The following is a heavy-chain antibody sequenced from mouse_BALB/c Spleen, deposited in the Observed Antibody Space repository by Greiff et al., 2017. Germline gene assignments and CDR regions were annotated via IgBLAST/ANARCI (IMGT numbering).Heavy chain of an antibody. CDR3: TRDDYDGDYYAMDY. CDR2: FRLKSNNYAT. V-gene: IGHV6-6*02. J-gene: IGHJ4*01. D-gene: IGHD2-4*01. Sequence: EVKLEESGGGLVQPGGSMKLSCVASGFTFSNYWMNWVRQSPEKGLEWVAEFRLKSNNYATHYAESVKGRFTISRDDSKSSVYLQMNNLRAEDTGIYYCTRDDYDGDYYAMDYWGQGTSVTVSS. CDR1: GFTFSNYW.